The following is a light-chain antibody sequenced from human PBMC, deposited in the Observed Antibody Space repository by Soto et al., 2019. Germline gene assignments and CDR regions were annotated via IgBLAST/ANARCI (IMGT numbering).Light chain of an antibody. CDR3: QEYNYWHPIT. CDR1: QNIGNK. J-gene: IGKJ4*01. V-gene: IGKV3-15*01. CDR2: GAS. Sequence: EVVLTQSPGTLSLSPGERATLSCRASQNIGNKVGWYQQKPGQAPRPLIYGASTRATGIPVRFSGSGSGTEFTLTITSLQSEDSAVYYCQEYNYWHPITFGGGTKVDI.